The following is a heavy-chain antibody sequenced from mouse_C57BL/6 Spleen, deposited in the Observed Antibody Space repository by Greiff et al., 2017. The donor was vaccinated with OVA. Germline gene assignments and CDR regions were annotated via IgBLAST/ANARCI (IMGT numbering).Heavy chain of an antibody. Sequence: VQLQESGPELVKPGASVKISCKASGYAFSSSWMNWVKQRPGKGLEWIGRIYPGDGDTNYNGKFKGKATLTADKSSSTAYMQLSSLTSEDSAVYFCARDSSMDYWGQGTSVTVSS. J-gene: IGHJ4*01. CDR1: GYAFSSSW. V-gene: IGHV1-82*01. CDR3: ARDSSMDY. CDR2: IYPGDGDT.